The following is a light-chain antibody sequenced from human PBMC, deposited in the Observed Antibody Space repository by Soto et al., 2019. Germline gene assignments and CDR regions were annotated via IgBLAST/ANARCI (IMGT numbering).Light chain of an antibody. J-gene: IGKJ1*01. Sequence: DIQMTQSPSTLSGSVGDRVTIPCRASQTISSWLAWYQQKPGKAPKLLLYKASTLKSGVPSRFSGSGSGTEFTLTISRLQPDDFASYYCQHYNSYSEACGQGTNVELK. V-gene: IGKV1-5*03. CDR1: QTISSW. CDR3: QHYNSYSEA. CDR2: KAS.